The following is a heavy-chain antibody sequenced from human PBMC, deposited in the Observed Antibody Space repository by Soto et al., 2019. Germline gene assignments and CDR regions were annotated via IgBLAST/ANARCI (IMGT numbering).Heavy chain of an antibody. J-gene: IGHJ5*02. CDR1: GFTFSSYA. V-gene: IGHV3-23*01. CDR2: ISGSGGST. Sequence: EVQLLESGGGSVQPGGSLRLSCAASGFTFSSYAMSWVRQAPGKGLEWVSVISGSGGSTYYADSVKGRFTISRDNSKNTLYLQMNSLRGEDTAVYYCAKDRSGWFGEGNWFDPWGQGTLVTVSS. D-gene: IGHD3-10*01. CDR3: AKDRSGWFGEGNWFDP.